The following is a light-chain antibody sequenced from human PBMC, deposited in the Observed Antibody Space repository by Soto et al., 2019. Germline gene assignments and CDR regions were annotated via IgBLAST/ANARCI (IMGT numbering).Light chain of an antibody. J-gene: IGKJ1*01. V-gene: IGKV1-33*01. CDR3: QQYDNLPPTWT. CDR2: DAS. Sequence: DIQMTQSPSSLSASVGNRFTITYQASQDIASYLNWYQQKPGKAPNLLIYDASNLETGVPSRFSGGGSGTHFTFTISQLQPEDIATYYCQQYDNLPPTWTVGQLTKVEIK. CDR1: QDIASY.